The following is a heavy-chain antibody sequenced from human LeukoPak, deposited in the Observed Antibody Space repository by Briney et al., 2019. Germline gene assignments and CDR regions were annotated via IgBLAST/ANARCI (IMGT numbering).Heavy chain of an antibody. V-gene: IGHV4-61*01. CDR3: ARAYCTRTSCYVDP. CDR2: ISYRGST. CDR1: GGSVKSDSSY. Sequence: SETLSLTCTVSGGSVKSDSSYWSWIRQSPGKGLEWIGYISYRGSTSSNPSLRSRVTISLDTSKNQFSLKLSSVTAADTALYYCARAYCTRTSCYVDPWGQGTLVTVSS. D-gene: IGHD2-2*01. J-gene: IGHJ5*02.